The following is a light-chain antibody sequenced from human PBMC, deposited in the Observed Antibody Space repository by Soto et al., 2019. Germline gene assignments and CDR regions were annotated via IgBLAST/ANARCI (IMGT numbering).Light chain of an antibody. V-gene: IGKV3-11*01. CDR1: QRVSSY. J-gene: IGKJ2*01. CDR2: DAF. Sequence: EIVLTQSPATLSLSPGERATLSCRASQRVSSYLAWYQQKPGQAPRLLIYDAFNRATGIPARFSGSGSGTDFTLTIGSLEPEDFAVYYCQKRSNWPPDYTFGQGTKLELK. CDR3: QKRSNWPPDYT.